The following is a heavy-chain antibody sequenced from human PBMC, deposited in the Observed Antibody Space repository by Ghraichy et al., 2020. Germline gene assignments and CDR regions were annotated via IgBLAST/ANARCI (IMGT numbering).Heavy chain of an antibody. D-gene: IGHD3-10*01. V-gene: IGHV4-59*01. CDR2: IYYSGST. CDR1: GGSISSYY. J-gene: IGHJ6*02. CDR3: ARDSPLRTYYYGSGGRQYYGMDV. Sequence: SETLSLTCTVSGGSISSYYWSWIRQPPGKGLEWIGHIYYSGSTNYNPSLKSRVTISVDTSKNQFSLKLSSVTAADTAVYYCARDSPLRTYYYGSGGRQYYGMDVWGQGTTVTVSS.